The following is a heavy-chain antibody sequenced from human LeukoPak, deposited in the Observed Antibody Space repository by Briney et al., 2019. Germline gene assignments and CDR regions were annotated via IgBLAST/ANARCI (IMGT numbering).Heavy chain of an antibody. CDR2: ISSSGDKI. J-gene: IGHJ4*02. CDR1: GFTFSSYE. D-gene: IGHD6-19*01. V-gene: IGHV3-48*03. Sequence: GGSLRLSCAGSGFTFSSYEMNWVRQAPGKRLQWVSYISSSGDKIYYANSVKGRFTTSRDNAKNSLYLQMNSLRAEDTAVYYCARDRDSSGWYDYWGQGTLVTVSS. CDR3: ARDRDSSGWYDY.